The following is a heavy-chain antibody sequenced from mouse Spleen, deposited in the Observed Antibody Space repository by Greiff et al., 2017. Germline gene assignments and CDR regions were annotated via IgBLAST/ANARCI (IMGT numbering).Heavy chain of an antibody. V-gene: IGHV1-82*01. D-gene: IGHD1-1*01. CDR2: IYPGDGDT. CDR3: ARRGYYDGSSAWFAY. Sequence: VKLMESGPELVKPGASVKISCKASGYAFSSSWMNWVKQRPGKGLEWIGRIYPGDGDTNYNGKFKGKATLTADKSSSTAYMQLSSLTSEDSAVYFCARRGYYDGSSAWFAYWGQGTLVTVSA. CDR1: GYAFSSSW. J-gene: IGHJ3*01.